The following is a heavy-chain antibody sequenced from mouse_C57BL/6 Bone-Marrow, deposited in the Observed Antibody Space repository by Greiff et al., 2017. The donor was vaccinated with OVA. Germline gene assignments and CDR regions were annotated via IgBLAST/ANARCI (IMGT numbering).Heavy chain of an antibody. CDR3: ARSYDGYPAWFAY. D-gene: IGHD2-3*01. CDR1: GYSFTGYY. J-gene: IGHJ3*01. V-gene: IGHV1-42*01. Sequence: VQLQQSGPELVKPGASVKISCKASGYSFTGYYMNWVKQSPEKSLEWIGEINPSTGGTTYNQKFKAKATLTVDKSSSTAYMQLKSLTSEDSAVYYCARSYDGYPAWFAYWGQGTLVTVSA. CDR2: INPSTGGT.